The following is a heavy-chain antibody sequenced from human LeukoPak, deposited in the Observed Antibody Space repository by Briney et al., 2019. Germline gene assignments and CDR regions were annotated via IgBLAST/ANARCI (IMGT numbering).Heavy chain of an antibody. J-gene: IGHJ4*02. Sequence: ASVKVSCKASGYTFTSYYMHWVRQAPGQGLEWMGIINPSSGSTSYAQKFQGRVTMTRDMSTSTVYMELSSLRSEDTAVYYCARDNVAGKPLLDYWGQGTLVTVSS. CDR3: ARDNVAGKPLLDY. CDR2: INPSSGST. CDR1: GYTFTSYY. V-gene: IGHV1-46*01. D-gene: IGHD6-19*01.